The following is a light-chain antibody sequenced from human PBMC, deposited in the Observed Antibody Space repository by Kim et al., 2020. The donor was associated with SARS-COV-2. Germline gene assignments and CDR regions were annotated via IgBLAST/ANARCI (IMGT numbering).Light chain of an antibody. CDR2: IAS. V-gene: IGKV1-NL1*01. CDR1: EVITKS. Sequence: DIQMTQSPSSLSASVGDRVTITCRASEVITKSLAWYQQKPGRAPKLLLSIASRLESGVPTRFSGSGSGTDYTLTISGLQPEDFANYYCKQYYSTPYTFGQGTKLEI. CDR3: KQYYSTPYT. J-gene: IGKJ2*01.